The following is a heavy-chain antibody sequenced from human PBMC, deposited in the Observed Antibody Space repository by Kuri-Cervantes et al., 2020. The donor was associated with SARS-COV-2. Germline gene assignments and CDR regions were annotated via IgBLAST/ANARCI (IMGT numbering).Heavy chain of an antibody. D-gene: IGHD3-16*01. CDR3: ARGDYVWGSYCYYMDV. V-gene: IGHV1-2*02. CDR2: INPNSGGS. Sequence: ASVKVSCKASGYTFTGYYMHWVRQAPGQGLEWMGWINPNSGGSNYAQKFQGRVTMTRDTSISTAYMELSRLRSDDTAVYYCARGDYVWGSYCYYMDVWGKGTTVTVSS. J-gene: IGHJ6*03. CDR1: GYTFTGYY.